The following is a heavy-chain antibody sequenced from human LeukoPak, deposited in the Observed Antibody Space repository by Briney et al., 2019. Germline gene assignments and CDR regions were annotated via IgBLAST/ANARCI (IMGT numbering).Heavy chain of an antibody. D-gene: IGHD5-18*01. V-gene: IGHV4-39*07. CDR2: IYYSGST. CDR3: ARDYGYSYGYDYFDY. CDR1: GGSISSSSYY. J-gene: IGHJ4*02. Sequence: SETLSLTCTVSGGSISSSSYYWGWIRQPPGKGLEWIGSIYYSGSTYYNPSLKSRVTISVDTSKNQFSLKLTSVTAADTAVYYCARDYGYSYGYDYFDYWGQGTLVTVSS.